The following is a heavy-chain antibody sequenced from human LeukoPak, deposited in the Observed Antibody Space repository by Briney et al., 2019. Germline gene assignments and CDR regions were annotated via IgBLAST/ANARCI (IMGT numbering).Heavy chain of an antibody. J-gene: IGHJ4*02. Sequence: MASETLSLTCAVYGGSFSGYYWSWIRQPPGKGLEWIGEINHSGSTNYNPSLKSRVTISVDTSKNQSSLKLSSVTAADTAVYYCARGYCSGGSCLPPDPYFDYWGQGTLVTVSS. CDR1: GGSFSGYY. D-gene: IGHD2-15*01. V-gene: IGHV4-34*01. CDR3: ARGYCSGGSCLPPDPYFDY. CDR2: INHSGST.